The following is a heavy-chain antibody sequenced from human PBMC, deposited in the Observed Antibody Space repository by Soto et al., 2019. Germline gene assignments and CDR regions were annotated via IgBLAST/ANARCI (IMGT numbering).Heavy chain of an antibody. CDR3: ARYHFSGRRWSKFDY. CDR2: IYHTGST. V-gene: IGHV4-31*03. J-gene: IGHJ4*02. D-gene: IGHD6-25*01. CDR1: GVTVSSDAYY. Sequence: TSETLSLTCTVSGVTVSSDAYYWSWIRQRPGKGLEWIGNIYHTGSTFYTPSLKSRVVISLDASTNQFSLRLSSVTAADTAVYFCARYHFSGRRWSKFDYWGQGTLVTSPQ.